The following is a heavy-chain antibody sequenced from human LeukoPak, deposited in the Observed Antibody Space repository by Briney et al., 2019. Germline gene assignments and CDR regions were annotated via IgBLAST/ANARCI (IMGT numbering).Heavy chain of an antibody. D-gene: IGHD6-13*01. Sequence: ETLSLTCSVSGGSISSSSYYWGWIRQPPGKGLEWVSVIYSGGSTYYADSVKGRFTISRDNSKNTLYLQMNSLRAEDTAVYYCARGQQYSDYWGQGTLVTVSS. CDR3: ARGQQYSDY. CDR2: IYSGGST. J-gene: IGHJ4*02. V-gene: IGHV3-53*01. CDR1: GGSISSSSYY.